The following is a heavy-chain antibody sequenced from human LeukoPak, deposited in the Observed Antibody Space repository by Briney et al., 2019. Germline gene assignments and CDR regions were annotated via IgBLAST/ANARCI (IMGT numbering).Heavy chain of an antibody. CDR3: ARVAPSSSAWYAADF. D-gene: IGHD6-19*01. CDR2: ISSSSSTV. J-gene: IGHJ4*02. CDR1: GFTFTNYN. V-gene: IGHV3-48*01. Sequence: GGSLRLSCVASGFTFTNYNMNWVRQAPGKGLEWLSYISSSSSTVYYADSVKGRFTVSRDNAKKSLYLQMNSLRAEDTAVYYCARVAPSSSAWYAADFWGQGTLVTVSS.